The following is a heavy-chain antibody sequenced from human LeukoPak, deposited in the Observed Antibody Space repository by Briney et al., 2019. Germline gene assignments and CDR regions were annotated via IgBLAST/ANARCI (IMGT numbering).Heavy chain of an antibody. CDR3: ARSRDYYYCYMDV. CDR1: GGSISSYY. Sequence: PSETLSLTCPVSGGSISSYYWSWIRQPPGKGLAWMGYIYYSGSTNYNPSLKSRVTISVDTSKNQFSLKLSSVTAADTAVYYCARSRDYYYCYMDVWGKGTTVTVSS. J-gene: IGHJ6*03. CDR2: IYYSGST. V-gene: IGHV4-59*01. D-gene: IGHD6-13*01.